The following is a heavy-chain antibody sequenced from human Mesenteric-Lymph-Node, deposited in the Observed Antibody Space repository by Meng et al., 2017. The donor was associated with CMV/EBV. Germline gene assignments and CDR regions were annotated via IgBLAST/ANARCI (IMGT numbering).Heavy chain of an antibody. D-gene: IGHD5-18*01. Sequence: ASVKVSCKASGYTFTGYYMHWVRQAPGQGLEWMGWINPNSGGTNYTQKFQGRVTMTRDTSISTAYMELSRLRSDDTAVFYCARVRKGEYSYGLYYYYGMDVWGQGTTVTVSS. J-gene: IGHJ6*02. V-gene: IGHV1-2*02. CDR1: GYTFTGYY. CDR3: ARVRKGEYSYGLYYYYGMDV. CDR2: INPNSGGT.